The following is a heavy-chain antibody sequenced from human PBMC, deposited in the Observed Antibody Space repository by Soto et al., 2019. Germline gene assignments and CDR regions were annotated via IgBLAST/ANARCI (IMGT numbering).Heavy chain of an antibody. CDR1: GYMLARYA. J-gene: IGHJ3*02. D-gene: IGHD6-13*01. Sequence: QDQLVQSGAEVKKPGASVKVSCKASGYMLARYAMHWVRQAPGQRLEWMASINGGNGNTRYSQKVQGRVTITRDTSTNTAYMELSGLRPEDTSVYYCARGYTSSWYAFDIWGQGTMVFVS. CDR3: ARGYTSSWYAFDI. V-gene: IGHV1-3*01. CDR2: INGGNGNT.